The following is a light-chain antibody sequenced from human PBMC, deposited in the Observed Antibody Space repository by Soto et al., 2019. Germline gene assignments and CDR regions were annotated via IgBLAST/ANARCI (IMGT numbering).Light chain of an antibody. CDR1: QNIRSY. J-gene: IGKJ1*01. CDR2: ATS. V-gene: IGKV1-39*01. CDR3: QQGYTTRWT. Sequence: DIQMTQSPTSLSASVGDRVTITCRASQNIRSYLNWYQQIPGKAPNLLIYATSILQTGVPSRFSGSGTGTDFTLTINGLQPEGFATYYCQQGYTTRWTFGQGTKVEIK.